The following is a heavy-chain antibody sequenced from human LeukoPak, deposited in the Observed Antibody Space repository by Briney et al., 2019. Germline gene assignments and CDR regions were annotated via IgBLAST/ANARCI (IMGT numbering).Heavy chain of an antibody. V-gene: IGHV4-39*01. Sequence: SETLSLTCTVSGGSISSSSYYWGWIRQPPGKGLEWIGSIYYSGSTYYNPSLKSRVTTSVDTSKNQFSLKLSSVTAADTAVHYCARPEPYIAYWGQGTLVTVSS. CDR2: IYYSGST. CDR1: GGSISSSSYY. CDR3: ARPEPYIAY. D-gene: IGHD3-16*01. J-gene: IGHJ4*02.